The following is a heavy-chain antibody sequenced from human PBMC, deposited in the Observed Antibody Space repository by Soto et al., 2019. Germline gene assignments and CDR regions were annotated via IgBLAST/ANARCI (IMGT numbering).Heavy chain of an antibody. CDR3: ARHRQKSRTETYDI. V-gene: IGHV4-39*01. CDR1: GGSISSSFYY. Sequence: QLQLQESGPGLVKPSETLSLNCTVSGGSISSSFYYWGWVRRPPGKGGEWIGSIDYSGSPFYNPSLKRRVTMSVDTSKNQFSLKVIYVTAADTAVYYCARHRQKSRTETYDIWGQGTKVTVSS. J-gene: IGHJ3*02. CDR2: IDYSGSP.